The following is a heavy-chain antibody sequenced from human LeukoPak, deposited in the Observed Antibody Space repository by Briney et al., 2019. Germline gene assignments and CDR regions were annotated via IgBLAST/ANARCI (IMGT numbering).Heavy chain of an antibody. V-gene: IGHV1-3*01. CDR3: ARGPRAAADDY. J-gene: IGHJ4*02. D-gene: IGHD6-13*01. CDR2: INAYNGKT. Sequence: ASVKVSCKASGYTFINFAINWGRQAPGQRPEWMGWINAYNGKTKYSQKFQDRVTITRDTSASTAYLELTSLTSEDTAVYYCARGPRAAADDYWGQGSLVTVPS. CDR1: GYTFINFA.